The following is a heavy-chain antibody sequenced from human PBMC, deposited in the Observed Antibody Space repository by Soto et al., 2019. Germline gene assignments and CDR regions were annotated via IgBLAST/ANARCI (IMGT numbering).Heavy chain of an antibody. CDR1: GGTFSSHA. V-gene: IGHV1-69*13. CDR2: IIPFFKAT. CDR3: ARDVPLNYYDGTFSYYAMDV. J-gene: IGHJ6*02. Sequence: SVKVSCKASGGTFSSHAISWVRQAPGQGLEWMGGIIPFFKATNYAQKFQGRVTITADDSTSTAYMDLYSLRSEDTAVYYCARDVPLNYYDGTFSYYAMDVWGHGTTATVSS. D-gene: IGHD3-16*01.